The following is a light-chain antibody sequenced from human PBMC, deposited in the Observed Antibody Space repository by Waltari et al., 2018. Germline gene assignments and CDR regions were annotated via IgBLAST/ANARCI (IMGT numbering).Light chain of an antibody. V-gene: IGKV3D-15*01. CDR3: QQESQWSHS. CDR2: DAS. J-gene: IGKJ2*03. CDR1: QSVSSR. Sequence: EIVMTQSPATLSLSPGERATLSCRASQSVSSRLAWYQQKPGQAPRPLIYDASSRATGSPDRFSGSGSGTEFTLTISSLEPEDVAVYFCQQESQWSHSFGQGTKVEIK.